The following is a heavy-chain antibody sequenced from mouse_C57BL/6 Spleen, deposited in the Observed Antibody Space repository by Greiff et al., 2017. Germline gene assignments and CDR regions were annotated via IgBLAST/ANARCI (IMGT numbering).Heavy chain of an antibody. CDR2: IDPSDSYT. CDR1: GYTFTSYW. CDR3: ARYSSGYDY. Sequence: QVQLQQPGAELVKPGASVKLSCKASGYTFTSYWMQWVKQRPGQGLEWIGEIDPSDSYTNYNQKFKGKATLTVDTSSSTAYMQLSSLTSEDSAVYYCARYSSGYDYWGPGTTLTVSS. V-gene: IGHV1-50*01. D-gene: IGHD3-2*02. J-gene: IGHJ2*01.